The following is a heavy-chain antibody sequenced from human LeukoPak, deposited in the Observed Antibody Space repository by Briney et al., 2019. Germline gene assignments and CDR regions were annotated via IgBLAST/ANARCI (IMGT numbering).Heavy chain of an antibody. D-gene: IGHD4-17*01. V-gene: IGHV3-23*01. CDR3: ATYGDYEAYHFDY. Sequence: TGGSLRLSCAASGFIFNNYGLIWVRQAPGKGLEWVSAVSSSGGRTYYADSVKGRFTISRDNSKNTLYLQMNSLRAEDTAVYYCATYGDYEAYHFDYWGQGTLVTVSS. CDR2: VSSSGGRT. J-gene: IGHJ4*02. CDR1: GFIFNNYG.